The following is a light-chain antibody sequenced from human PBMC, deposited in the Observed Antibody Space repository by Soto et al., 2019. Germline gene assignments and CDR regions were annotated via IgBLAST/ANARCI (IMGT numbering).Light chain of an antibody. CDR2: GAS. Sequence: EIVLTQSPGTLSLSPGERATLSCRASQSVSSSYLAWYQQKPGQAPRLLIYGASSRATGIPDRFSGSGSGTDFTLTISRLEPEDFAVYYCQQYGSSPPKYTFGQGTKLDLK. V-gene: IGKV3-20*01. CDR3: QQYGSSPPKYT. J-gene: IGKJ2*01. CDR1: QSVSSSY.